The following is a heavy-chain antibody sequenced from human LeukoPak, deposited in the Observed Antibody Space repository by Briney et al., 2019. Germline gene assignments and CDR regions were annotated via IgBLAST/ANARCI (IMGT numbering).Heavy chain of an antibody. CDR3: ARGRSGSYYNAQDY. V-gene: IGHV3-30-3*01. D-gene: IGHD3-10*01. CDR2: ISYDGSNK. J-gene: IGHJ4*02. Sequence: PGRSLRLSCAASGFTFSSYAMHWVRQAPGKGLEWVAVISYDGSNKYYADTVKGRFTISRDNSKNTLYLQMNSLRAEDTAVYYCARGRSGSYYNAQDYWGQGTLVTVSS. CDR1: GFTFSSYA.